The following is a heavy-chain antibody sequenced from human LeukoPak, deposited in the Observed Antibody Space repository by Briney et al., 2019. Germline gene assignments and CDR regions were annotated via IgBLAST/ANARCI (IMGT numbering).Heavy chain of an antibody. J-gene: IGHJ6*02. D-gene: IGHD4-17*01. V-gene: IGHV3-30*02. Sequence: PGGSLRLSCAASGFTFSSYGMHWVRQAPGKGLEWVAFILYDGSNKYYADSVKGRFTISRDNSKNTLYLQMNSLRAEDTAVYYCAKDLLLTTASYYYYYYGMDVWGQGTTVTVSS. CDR3: AKDLLLTTASYYYYYYGMDV. CDR1: GFTFSSYG. CDR2: ILYDGSNK.